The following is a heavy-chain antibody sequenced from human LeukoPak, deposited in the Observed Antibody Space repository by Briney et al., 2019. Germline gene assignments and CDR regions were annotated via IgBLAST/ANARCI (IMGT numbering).Heavy chain of an antibody. Sequence: GRSLRLSCAASGFTFCSYGMHWVRQAPGKGLEWVAVIWYDGSNKYYADSVKGRFTISRDNSKNTLYLQMNSLRAEDTAVYYCARAHRISYYDSSGYYYYYYGMDVWGQGTTVTVSS. CDR1: GFTFCSYG. D-gene: IGHD3-22*01. CDR3: ARAHRISYYDSSGYYYYYYGMDV. V-gene: IGHV3-33*01. J-gene: IGHJ6*02. CDR2: IWYDGSNK.